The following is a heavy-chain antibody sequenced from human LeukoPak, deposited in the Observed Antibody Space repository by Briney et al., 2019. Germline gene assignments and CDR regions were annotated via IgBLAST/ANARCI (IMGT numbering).Heavy chain of an antibody. Sequence: GGSLRLSCAASGLSISNDWMSWVRQAPGKGLEWVARVKSKSAGETTDYAAPVKVRFTIQRDDSKNTLYLQVNSLKTEDTAVYYCTLIQGWGSGSYYRDFWGQGTLVTVSS. D-gene: IGHD3-10*01. CDR3: TLIQGWGSGSYYRDF. J-gene: IGHJ4*02. CDR2: VKSKSAGETT. CDR1: GLSISNDW. V-gene: IGHV3-15*01.